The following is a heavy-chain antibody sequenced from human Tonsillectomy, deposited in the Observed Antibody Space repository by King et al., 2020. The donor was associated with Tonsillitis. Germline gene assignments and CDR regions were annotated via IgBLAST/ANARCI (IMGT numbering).Heavy chain of an antibody. CDR1: GFTFGAYA. CDR2: IRYGGAGT. CDR3: ASYLGHVNGPDV. Sequence: VQLVESGGGLVQPGGSLRLSCAASGFTFGAYAMTWVRQAPGKGREWVSTIRYGGAGTFYADTVTGRFTISRDNSKNTLYLQINSLRAEDTAVYYCASYLGHVNGPDVWVRGTLVSVSS. D-gene: IGHD2/OR15-2a*01. V-gene: IGHV3-23*04. J-gene: IGHJ2*01.